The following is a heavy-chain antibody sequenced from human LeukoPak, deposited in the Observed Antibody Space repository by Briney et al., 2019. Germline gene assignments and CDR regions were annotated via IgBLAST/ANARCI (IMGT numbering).Heavy chain of an antibody. J-gene: IGHJ5*02. V-gene: IGHV4-30-4*01. CDR2: IYYSGST. Sequence: SQTLSLTCTVSGGSISSGDYYWSWIRQPPGKGLEWIGYIYYSGSTYYNPSLKSRVTISVDTSKNQFSLKLSSVTAADTAVYYCARGRYDSSGYYKFLNWFDPWGQGTLVTVSS. CDR3: ARGRYDSSGYYKFLNWFDP. CDR1: GGSISSGDYY. D-gene: IGHD3-22*01.